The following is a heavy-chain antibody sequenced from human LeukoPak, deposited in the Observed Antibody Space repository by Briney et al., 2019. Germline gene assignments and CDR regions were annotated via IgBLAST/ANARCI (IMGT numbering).Heavy chain of an antibody. CDR3: AKDYSV. D-gene: IGHD5/OR15-5a*01. V-gene: IGHV3-23*01. CDR2: ISYSGGIT. Sequence: GGSLRLSCAASGFTFTSYAMTWVRQAPGKGLEWVSSISYSGGITYYADSVKGRLTISRDDSKNTVYLQMDSLSAEDTAVYYCAKDYSVWGQGTLVTVSS. J-gene: IGHJ4*02. CDR1: GFTFTSYA.